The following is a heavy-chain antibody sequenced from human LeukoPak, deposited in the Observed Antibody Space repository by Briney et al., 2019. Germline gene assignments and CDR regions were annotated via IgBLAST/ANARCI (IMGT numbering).Heavy chain of an antibody. Sequence: SETLSLTCTVSGYSISSGYYWGWIRQPPGKGLEWIGNIHHSGSTYYKPSLRSRVIISVDTSKNQFSLNLSSVTAADTAVYYCARGEMATIEDAFDIWGQGTMVTVSS. CDR2: IHHSGST. D-gene: IGHD5-24*01. CDR3: ARGEMATIEDAFDI. J-gene: IGHJ3*02. V-gene: IGHV4-38-2*02. CDR1: GYSISSGYY.